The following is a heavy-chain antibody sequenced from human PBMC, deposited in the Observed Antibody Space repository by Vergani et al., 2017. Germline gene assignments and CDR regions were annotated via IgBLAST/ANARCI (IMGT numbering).Heavy chain of an antibody. CDR1: GGSISSYY. V-gene: IGHV4-4*07. CDR3: ARDLVVVVPAAIRAGYYYYMDG. D-gene: IGHD2-2*02. CDR2: IYTSGST. Sequence: QVQLQESGPGLVKPSETLSLTCTVSGGSISSYYWSWIRQPAGKGLEWIGRIYTSGSTNYNPSLKSRVTMSVDTSKNQFSLKLSSVTAADTAVYYCARDLVVVVPAAIRAGYYYYMDGWGKGTTVTVSS. J-gene: IGHJ6*03.